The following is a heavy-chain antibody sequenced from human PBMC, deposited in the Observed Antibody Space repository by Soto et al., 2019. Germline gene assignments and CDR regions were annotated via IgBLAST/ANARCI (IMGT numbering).Heavy chain of an antibody. D-gene: IGHD1-1*01. CDR3: ARTGTTWFFDY. V-gene: IGHV3-48*03. CDR1: GFTFSSYE. Sequence: PGGSLRLSCAASGFTFSSYEMNWVRQAPGKGLEWVSYISSSGSTIYYADSVKGRFTISRDNAKNSLYLQMNSLRVEDTAVYYCARTGTTWFFDYWGQGTLVTVSS. CDR2: ISSSGSTI. J-gene: IGHJ4*02.